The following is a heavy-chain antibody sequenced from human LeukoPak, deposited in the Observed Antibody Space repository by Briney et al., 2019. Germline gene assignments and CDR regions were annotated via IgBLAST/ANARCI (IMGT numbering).Heavy chain of an antibody. D-gene: IGHD3-3*01. V-gene: IGHV5-10-1*01. J-gene: IGHJ4*02. CDR2: IDPSDSYT. CDR3: ARYDTIFGATDY. Sequence: GEFLKISCKGSGYSFTSYWISWVRQMPGKGLEWMGRIDPSDSYTNYSPPFQGHVTISADKSISTAYLQWSSLKASDTAMYYCARYDTIFGATDYWGQGTLVTVSS. CDR1: GYSFTSYW.